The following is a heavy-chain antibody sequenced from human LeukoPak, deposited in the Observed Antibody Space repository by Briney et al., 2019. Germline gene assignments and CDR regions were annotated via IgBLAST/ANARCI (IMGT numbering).Heavy chain of an antibody. V-gene: IGHV3-33*01. CDR3: ARRDFAVFGVGYFDY. J-gene: IGHJ4*02. CDR2: IWYDGSNK. D-gene: IGHD3-3*01. CDR1: GFTFSSYG. Sequence: GGSLRLSCAASGFTFSSYGMHWVRQAPGKGLEWVAVIWYDGSNKYYADSVKGRFTISRDNSKNTLYLQMNSLRAEDTAVYYCARRDFAVFGVGYFDYWGQGTLVTVSS.